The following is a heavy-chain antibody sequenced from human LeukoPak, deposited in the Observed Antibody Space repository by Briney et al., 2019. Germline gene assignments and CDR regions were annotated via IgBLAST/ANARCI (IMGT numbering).Heavy chain of an antibody. J-gene: IGHJ5*02. D-gene: IGHD2-2*01. V-gene: IGHV4-34*01. Sequence: SETLSLTCAVYGGSFSGYYWSWIRQPPGKGLEWIGEINHSGSTNYNPSLKSRVTISVDTSKNQFSLKLSSVTAADTAVYYCARVRYCSSTSCPWGQGTLVTVSS. CDR2: INHSGST. CDR1: GGSFSGYY. CDR3: ARVRYCSSTSCP.